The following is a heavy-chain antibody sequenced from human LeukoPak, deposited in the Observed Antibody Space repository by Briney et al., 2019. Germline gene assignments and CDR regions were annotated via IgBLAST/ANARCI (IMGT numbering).Heavy chain of an antibody. V-gene: IGHV3-23*01. CDR2: ISGSGGST. J-gene: IGHJ4*02. D-gene: IGHD3-22*01. CDR3: AKRMVVVITTARAFDY. CDR1: GFTFSSYA. Sequence: PGGSLRLSCAASGFTFSSYAMSWVRQAPGKGLEWVSAISGSGGSTYYADSVKGRFTISRDSSKNTLYLQMNSLRAEDTAVYYCAKRMVVVITTARAFDYWGQGTLVTVSS.